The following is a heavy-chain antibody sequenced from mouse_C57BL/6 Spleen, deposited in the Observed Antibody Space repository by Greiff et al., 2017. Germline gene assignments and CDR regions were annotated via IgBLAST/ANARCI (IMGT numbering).Heavy chain of an antibody. CDR3: ARSGLANSLDD. Sequence: VQLQQSGPELVKPGASVKISCKASGYAFSSSWMNWVKQRPGKGLEWIGRIYPGDGDTNYNGKFKGKATLTADKSSSTAYMQLSSLTSEDSAVYFCARSGLANSLDDWGQGTTLTVSS. D-gene: IGHD1-1*01. V-gene: IGHV1-82*01. J-gene: IGHJ2*01. CDR2: IYPGDGDT. CDR1: GYAFSSSW.